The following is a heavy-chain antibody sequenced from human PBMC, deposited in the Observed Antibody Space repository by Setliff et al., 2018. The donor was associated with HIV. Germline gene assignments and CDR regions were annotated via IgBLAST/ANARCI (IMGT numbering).Heavy chain of an antibody. CDR3: ARGNYDSSGYSLDH. CDR2: IYIGDSET. Sequence: PGESLKISCKGSGYVFANYWIGWVRQMPGKGLEWLGIIYIGDSETKYSPSFQGQVTFSADKSVRTAYLQWRSLKASDTAMYFCARGNYDSSGYSLDHWGQGTLVTVSS. V-gene: IGHV5-51*01. D-gene: IGHD3-22*01. J-gene: IGHJ4*02. CDR1: GYVFANYW.